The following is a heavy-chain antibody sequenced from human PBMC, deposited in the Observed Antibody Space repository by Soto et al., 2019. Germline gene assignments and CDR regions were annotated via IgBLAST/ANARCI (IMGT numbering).Heavy chain of an antibody. J-gene: IGHJ4*02. Sequence: EVQLLESGGGLVQPGGSLRLSCAASGFTFSSYAMSWVRQAPRKGLEWVSAISGSGGSTYYADSVKGRFTISRDNSKNTLYLQMNSLRAEDTVVYYCAKDPTMVRGIFDYWGQGTLVTVSS. CDR2: ISGSGGST. V-gene: IGHV3-23*01. CDR3: AKDPTMVRGIFDY. D-gene: IGHD3-10*01. CDR1: GFTFSSYA.